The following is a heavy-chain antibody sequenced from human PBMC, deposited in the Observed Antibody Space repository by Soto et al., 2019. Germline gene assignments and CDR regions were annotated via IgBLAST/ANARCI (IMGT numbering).Heavy chain of an antibody. D-gene: IGHD6-13*01. Sequence: ASVKVSCKASGYTFTGYYMHWVRQAPGQGLEWMGWINPNSGGTNYAQKFQGWVTMTRDTSISTAYMELSRLRSDDTAMYYCARGPLLAAAGTPNYYHHGMDVWGQGTTVTDSS. V-gene: IGHV1-2*04. J-gene: IGHJ6*02. CDR3: ARGPLLAAAGTPNYYHHGMDV. CDR1: GYTFTGYY. CDR2: INPNSGGT.